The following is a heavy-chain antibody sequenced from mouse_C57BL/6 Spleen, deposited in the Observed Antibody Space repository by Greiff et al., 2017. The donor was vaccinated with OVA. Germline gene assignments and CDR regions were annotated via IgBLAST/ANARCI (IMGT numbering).Heavy chain of an antibody. J-gene: IGHJ4*01. Sequence: VQLQQSGPELVKPGASVKISCKASGYSFTGYYMNWVKQSPEKSLEWIGEINPSTGGTTYNQKFKAKATLTVDKSSSTAYMQLKSLTSEDSAVYYCARYYDYDPYAMDYWGQGTSVTVSS. D-gene: IGHD2-4*01. V-gene: IGHV1-42*01. CDR3: ARYYDYDPYAMDY. CDR1: GYSFTGYY. CDR2: INPSTGGT.